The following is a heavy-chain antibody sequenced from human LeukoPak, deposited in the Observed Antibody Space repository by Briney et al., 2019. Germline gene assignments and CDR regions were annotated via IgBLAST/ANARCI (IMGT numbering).Heavy chain of an antibody. CDR2: IYYSGST. Sequence: SETLSLTCTVSGGSISSYYWSWIRQPPGKGLEWIGYIYYSGSTNYNPSLKSRVTISVDTSKNQFSLKLSSVTAADTAVYYCARDRGAAAGTLSFDPWGQGTLVTVSS. V-gene: IGHV4-59*12. CDR1: GGSISSYY. J-gene: IGHJ5*02. D-gene: IGHD6-13*01. CDR3: ARDRGAAAGTLSFDP.